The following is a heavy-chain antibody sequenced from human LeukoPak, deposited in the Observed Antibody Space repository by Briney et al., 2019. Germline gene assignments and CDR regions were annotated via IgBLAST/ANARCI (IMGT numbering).Heavy chain of an antibody. CDR1: GYTLTELF. D-gene: IGHD3-10*01. CDR3: ARVVHGGLLWFGRYYYYMDV. CDR2: FDPEDGET. J-gene: IGHJ6*03. V-gene: IGHV1-24*01. Sequence: ASVKVSCKVSGYTLTELFMHWVRQAPGKGLEWMGGFDPEDGETIYAQKFQGRVTMTEDTSTDTAYMELSSLRSEDTAVYYCARVVHGGLLWFGRYYYYMDVWGKGTTVTVSS.